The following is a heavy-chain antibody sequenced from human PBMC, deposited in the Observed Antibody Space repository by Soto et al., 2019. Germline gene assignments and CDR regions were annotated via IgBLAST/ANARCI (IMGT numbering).Heavy chain of an antibody. CDR3: ARATPTFYGVYYYYGMDV. V-gene: IGHV4-59*01. J-gene: IGHJ6*02. CDR2: IYYSGST. Sequence: QVQLQESGPGLVKPSETLSLTCTVSGGSISSYYWSWIRQPPGKGLEWIGYIYYSGSTNYNPSLKSRVTICVDTSKNQFSLKLSSVTAADTAVYYCARATPTFYGVYYYYGMDVWGQGTTVTVSS. CDR1: GGSISSYY. D-gene: IGHD4-17*01.